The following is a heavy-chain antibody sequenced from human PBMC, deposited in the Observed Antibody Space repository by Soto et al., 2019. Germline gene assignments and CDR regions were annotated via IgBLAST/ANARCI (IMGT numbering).Heavy chain of an antibody. Sequence: GGSLRLSCAASGFTFSSYAMSWVRQAPGKGLEWVSAISGSGGSTYYADSVKGRFTISRDNSKNTLYLQMNSLRAEDTAVYYCAKHNIAVAGTGSYYYYYGMDVWGQGTTVTVSS. D-gene: IGHD6-19*01. CDR3: AKHNIAVAGTGSYYYYYGMDV. CDR1: GFTFSSYA. J-gene: IGHJ6*02. CDR2: ISGSGGST. V-gene: IGHV3-23*01.